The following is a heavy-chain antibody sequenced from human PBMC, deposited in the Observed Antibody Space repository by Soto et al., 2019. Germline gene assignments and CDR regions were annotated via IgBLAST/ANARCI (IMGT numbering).Heavy chain of an antibody. J-gene: IGHJ6*03. Sequence: GGSLRLSCAVSGFTFSSYSMNWVRQAPGKGLEWVSFISSSSGHIYYADSVKGRFTISRDNAKNSLSLQMNSLRAEDTAVYYCAREYYYYYMDVWGKGTTVTVSS. CDR1: GFTFSSYS. V-gene: IGHV3-21*01. CDR2: ISSSSGHI. CDR3: AREYYYYYMDV.